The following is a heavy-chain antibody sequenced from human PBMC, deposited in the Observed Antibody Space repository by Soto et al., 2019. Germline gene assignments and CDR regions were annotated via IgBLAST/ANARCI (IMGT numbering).Heavy chain of an antibody. CDR3: ARKDSGYADYMDG. J-gene: IGHJ6*03. CDR2: IYYSGGT. CDR1: GGSISRGGYY. V-gene: IGHV4-31*03. D-gene: IGHD5-12*01. Sequence: QVQLQESGPGLVKPSQTLSLTCTVSGGSISRGGYYWSWIRQHPGKGLEWIGYIYYSGGTYYNPSLKSRVTISVDTSENQFSLRLSSVTAADPAVYYCARKDSGYADYMDGWGKGTTVTVSS.